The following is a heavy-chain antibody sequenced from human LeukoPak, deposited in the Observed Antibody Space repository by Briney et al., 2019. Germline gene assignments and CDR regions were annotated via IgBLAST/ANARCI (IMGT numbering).Heavy chain of an antibody. D-gene: IGHD6-13*01. J-gene: IGHJ4*02. CDR1: GFTFSSYA. CDR3: AKDPAAAGRLYYFDY. CDR2: ISGSGGST. Sequence: HPGGSLRLSCAASGFTFSSYAMSWVRQAPGKGLEWVSAISGSGGSTYYADSVKGRFTISRDNSKNTLYLQMNSLRAEDTAVYYCAKDPAAAGRLYYFDYWGQGTLVTASS. V-gene: IGHV3-23*01.